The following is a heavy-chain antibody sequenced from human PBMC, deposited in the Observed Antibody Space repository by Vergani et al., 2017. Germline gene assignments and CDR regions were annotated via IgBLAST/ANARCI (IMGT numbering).Heavy chain of an antibody. Sequence: EVQLVESGGGLVKPGGSLRLSCAASGFTFSSYSMNWVRQAPGKGLEWVSSISSSSSYIYYADSVKGRFTISRDNAKNSLELQMNSLRAEDTAVYYCARRYYDSSGPPGYWGQGTLVTVSS. V-gene: IGHV3-21*01. CDR2: ISSSSSYI. J-gene: IGHJ4*02. CDR3: ARRYYDSSGPPGY. D-gene: IGHD3-22*01. CDR1: GFTFSSYS.